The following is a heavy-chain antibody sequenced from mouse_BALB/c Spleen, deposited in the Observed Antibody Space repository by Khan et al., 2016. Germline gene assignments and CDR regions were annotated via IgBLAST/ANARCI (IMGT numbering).Heavy chain of an antibody. J-gene: IGHJ4*01. CDR1: GFNIKDTY. CDR3: ASTSTGSYGALDY. CDR2: IDPANDNT. Sequence: VQLKQSGAELVKPGASVKLSCTASGFNIKDTYMHWVKQRPEQGLEWIGRIDPANDNTKYDPKFQGKATITADTSSNTAYLQLSSLTSDDTAVYYCASTSTGSYGALDYWVQGTSVPVSS. D-gene: IGHD2-3*01. V-gene: IGHV14-3*02.